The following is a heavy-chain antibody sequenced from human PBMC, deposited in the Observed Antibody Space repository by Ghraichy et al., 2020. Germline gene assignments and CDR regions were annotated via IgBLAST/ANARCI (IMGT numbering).Heavy chain of an antibody. CDR3: ARGYCSSTSCPLPYYYYGMDV. V-gene: IGHV3-33*01. CDR1: GFTFSSYG. Sequence: GESLRLSCAASGFTFSSYGMHWVRQAPGKGLEWVAVIGYDGSNKYYADSVKGRFTISRDNSKNTLYLQMNSLRAEDTAVYYCARGYCSSTSCPLPYYYYGMDVWGQGTTVTVSS. J-gene: IGHJ6*02. D-gene: IGHD2-2*01. CDR2: IGYDGSNK.